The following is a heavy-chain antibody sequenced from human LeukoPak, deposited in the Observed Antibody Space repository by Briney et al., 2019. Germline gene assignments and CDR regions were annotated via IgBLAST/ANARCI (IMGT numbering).Heavy chain of an antibody. CDR1: GFTFTSYH. CDR3: AKDESYYGSGSSGDY. CDR2: IRYDGSNK. V-gene: IGHV3-30*02. D-gene: IGHD3-10*01. Sequence: GGSLRLSCTASGFTFTSYHINWVRQAPGKGLEWVAFIRYDGSNKYYADSVKGRFTISRDNSKNTLYLQMNSLRAEDTAVYYCAKDESYYGSGSSGDYWGQGTLVTVSS. J-gene: IGHJ4*02.